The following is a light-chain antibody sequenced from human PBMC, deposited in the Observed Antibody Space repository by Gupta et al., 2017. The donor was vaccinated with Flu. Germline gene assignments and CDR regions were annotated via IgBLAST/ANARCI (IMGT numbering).Light chain of an antibody. CDR1: NIGSKD. CDR2: RDS. CDR3: QVWGSSSAPLCV. J-gene: IGLJ1*01. V-gene: IGLV3-9*01. Sequence: YELTQPLSVSVALGQTARITCEGNNIGSKDVHWYQQKPGQAPVVVIYRDSNRPSGIPERFSGSNSGNTATLTISRAQAGDEADYYCQVWGSSSAPLCVFGSGTKVTVL.